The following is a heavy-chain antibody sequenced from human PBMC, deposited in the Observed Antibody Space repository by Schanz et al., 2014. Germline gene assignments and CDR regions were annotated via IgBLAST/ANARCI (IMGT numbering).Heavy chain of an antibody. Sequence: VQLVESGGGVVQPGRSLRLSCAASGFTFSNHGMHWVRQSPGKGLEWVALIWYDGSNEYYADSVKGRFTISRDNSKNSLYLQMDSLRSEDTALYYCAKHRAGGYESFLDSWGQGTLVTVSS. V-gene: IGHV3-33*03. J-gene: IGHJ4*02. CDR3: AKHRAGGYESFLDS. D-gene: IGHD5-12*01. CDR2: IWYDGSNE. CDR1: GFTFSNHG.